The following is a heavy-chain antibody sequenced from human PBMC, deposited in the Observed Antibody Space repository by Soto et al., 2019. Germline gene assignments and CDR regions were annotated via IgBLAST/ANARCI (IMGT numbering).Heavy chain of an antibody. Sequence: GGSLRLSCAASGFSFSHYWMHWVRRAPGKGLVWVSRISPDGRTTTYADSVKGRFTISRDNAKSTLYLQMNSLRAEDTAVYYCAKEMATITGFDYWGQGTLVTVSS. J-gene: IGHJ4*02. CDR1: GFSFSHYW. CDR2: ISPDGRTT. CDR3: AKEMATITGFDY. V-gene: IGHV3-74*01. D-gene: IGHD5-12*01.